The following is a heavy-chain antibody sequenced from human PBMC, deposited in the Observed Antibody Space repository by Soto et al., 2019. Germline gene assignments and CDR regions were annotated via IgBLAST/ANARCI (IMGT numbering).Heavy chain of an antibody. Sequence: TGGSLRLSCAASGFTVSSNYMSWVRQAPGKGLEWVSVIYSGGSTYYADSVKGRFTISRDNAKNSLYPQMNSLRDEDTAVYYCARNGVNDILTGSIYYYYYGMDVWGQGTTVTVS. V-gene: IGHV3-66*01. CDR3: ARNGVNDILTGSIYYYYYGMDV. CDR2: IYSGGST. D-gene: IGHD3-9*01. J-gene: IGHJ6*02. CDR1: GFTVSSNY.